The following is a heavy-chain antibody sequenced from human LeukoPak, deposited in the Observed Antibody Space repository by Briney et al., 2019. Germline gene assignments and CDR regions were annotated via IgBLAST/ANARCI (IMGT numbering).Heavy chain of an antibody. J-gene: IGHJ4*02. Sequence: PSETLSLTCAVYSGSFSDYQWSWIRQPPGKGLEWIGEISHSGSTNYNPSLKSRVTISVDTSKNQFSLKLSSVTAADTAVYYCARGYPNFGRIDYWGQGTLVTVSS. CDR1: SGSFSDYQ. D-gene: IGHD2-8*01. CDR3: ARGYPNFGRIDY. CDR2: ISHSGST. V-gene: IGHV4-34*01.